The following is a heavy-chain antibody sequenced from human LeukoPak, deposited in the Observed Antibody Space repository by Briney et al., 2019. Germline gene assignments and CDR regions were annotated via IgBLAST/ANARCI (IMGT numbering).Heavy chain of an antibody. CDR2: ISAYNGNT. Sequence: ASVKVSCKASGGTFSSYAISWVRQAPGQGLEWMGWISAYNGNTNYAQKLQGRVTMTTDTSTSTAYMELRSLRSDDTAVYYCATGIYGSGRRPYYYYYMDVWGKGTTVTVSS. CDR3: ATGIYGSGRRPYYYYYMDV. D-gene: IGHD3-10*01. V-gene: IGHV1-18*01. CDR1: GGTFSSYA. J-gene: IGHJ6*03.